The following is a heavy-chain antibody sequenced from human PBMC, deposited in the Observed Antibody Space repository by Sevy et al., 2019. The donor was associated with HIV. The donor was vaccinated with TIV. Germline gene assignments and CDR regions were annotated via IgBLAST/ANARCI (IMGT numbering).Heavy chain of an antibody. CDR1: GGSISSYY. D-gene: IGHD6-6*01. CDR2: IYYSGST. CDR3: ARGQYSSSRGAYYFDY. J-gene: IGHJ4*02. Sequence: SETLSLTCTVSGGSISSYYWRWIRQPPGKGLEWIGYIYYSGSTNYNPSLKSRVTISVDTSKNQFSLKLSSVTAADTAVYYCARGQYSSSRGAYYFDYWGQGTLVTVSS. V-gene: IGHV4-59*01.